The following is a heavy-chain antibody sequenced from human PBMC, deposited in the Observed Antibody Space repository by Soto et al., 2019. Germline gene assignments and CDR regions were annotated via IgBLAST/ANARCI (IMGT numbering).Heavy chain of an antibody. J-gene: IGHJ5*02. V-gene: IGHV4-31*03. Sequence: QVQLQESGPGRVKPSQTLSLTCPVSGGSISSAVYYWSWIRQHPGKGLEWIGYIYYSGSTYSNPSLKSRVTLSVDTSKNQFALKLSSVTAADTAVYYCARGRGNQQLRNWFDLWYEGTLFTV. D-gene: IGHD6-13*01. CDR2: IYYSGST. CDR3: ARGRGNQQLRNWFDL. CDR1: GGSISSAVYY.